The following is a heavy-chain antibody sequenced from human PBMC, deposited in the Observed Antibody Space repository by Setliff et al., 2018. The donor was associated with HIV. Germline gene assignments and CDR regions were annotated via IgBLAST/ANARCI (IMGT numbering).Heavy chain of an antibody. CDR1: GYTFTSYD. V-gene: IGHV1-8*01. Sequence: ASVKVSCKASGYTFTSYDINWVRQATGQGLEWMGWMNPNSGNTGYAQKFQGRVTMTRNTSISTAYMELGSLRSEDTAVYYCARGSYSSSWYGYYYYYGMDVWGQGTTVTAP. CDR2: MNPNSGNT. J-gene: IGHJ6*02. D-gene: IGHD6-13*01. CDR3: ARGSYSSSWYGYYYYYGMDV.